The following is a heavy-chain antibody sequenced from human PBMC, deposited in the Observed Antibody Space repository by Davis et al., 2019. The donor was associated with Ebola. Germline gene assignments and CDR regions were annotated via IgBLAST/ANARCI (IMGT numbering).Heavy chain of an antibody. CDR3: ARVVYSHGGRGLGVFDV. CDR2: IKQDGSEK. D-gene: IGHD2-21*01. CDR1: GFTFSSYW. J-gene: IGHJ3*01. V-gene: IGHV3-7*03. Sequence: GGSLRLSCAASGFTFSSYWMSWVRQAPGKGLEWVANIKQDGSEKYYVDSVKGRFTISRDNAKNSLYLQMNSLRAEDTAVYYCARVVYSHGGRGLGVFDVWGQGTMVTVSS.